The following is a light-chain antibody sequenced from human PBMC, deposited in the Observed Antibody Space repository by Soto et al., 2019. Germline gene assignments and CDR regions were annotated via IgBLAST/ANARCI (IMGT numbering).Light chain of an antibody. J-gene: IGKJ4*01. Sequence: EIVLTQSPGTLSLSPGERATLSCRASQSVSSDYLAWYQQRPGQAPSLLIYGASSRATGIPDRFSGSGSGTDFTLTISRLEPEDSAVYYCQQYGSSPPITFGGGTKVEIK. V-gene: IGKV3-20*01. CDR2: GAS. CDR1: QSVSSDY. CDR3: QQYGSSPPIT.